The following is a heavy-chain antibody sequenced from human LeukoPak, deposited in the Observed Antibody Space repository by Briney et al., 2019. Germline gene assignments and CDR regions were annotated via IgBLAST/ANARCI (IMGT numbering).Heavy chain of an antibody. J-gene: IGHJ4*02. Sequence: PSETLSLTCTVSGGSISSSSYYWGWIRQPPGKGLEWIGSIYYSGSTYYNPSLKSRVTISVDTPKNQFSLKLSSVTAADTAVYYCARRPVGTGKNPSRKLLGEYYFDYWGQGTLVTVSS. CDR3: ARRPVGTGKNPSRKLLGEYYFDY. CDR2: IYYSGST. V-gene: IGHV4-39*01. D-gene: IGHD3-10*01. CDR1: GGSISSSSYY.